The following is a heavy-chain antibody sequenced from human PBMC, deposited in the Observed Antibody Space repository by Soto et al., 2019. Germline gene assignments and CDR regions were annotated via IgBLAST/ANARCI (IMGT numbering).Heavy chain of an antibody. D-gene: IGHD5-12*01. Sequence: ASVKVSCKVSGNTLIELSMHWVRQAPGKGLEWMGGFDPEDGETIYAQKFQGRVTMTEDTSADTAYIELSSLRSGDTAVYYCATDQLGGGSPDCWGQGTLVTVSS. CDR2: FDPEDGET. V-gene: IGHV1-24*01. J-gene: IGHJ4*02. CDR1: GNTLIELS. CDR3: ATDQLGGGSPDC.